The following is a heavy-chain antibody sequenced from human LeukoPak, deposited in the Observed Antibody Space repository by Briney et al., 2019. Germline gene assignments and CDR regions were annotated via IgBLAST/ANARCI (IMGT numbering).Heavy chain of an antibody. CDR2: IYHSGST. J-gene: IGHJ6*03. D-gene: IGHD3-10*01. Sequence: SSETLSLTCTVSGYSISSGYYWGWIRQPPGKGLEWIGSIYHSGSTYYNPSLKSRVTISVDTSKNQFSLKLSSVTAVDTAVYYCAGGRRDSGSYGSFVYYYYYYMDVWGKGTTVTVSS. CDR1: GYSISSGYY. CDR3: AGGRRDSGSYGSFVYYYYYYMDV. V-gene: IGHV4-38-2*02.